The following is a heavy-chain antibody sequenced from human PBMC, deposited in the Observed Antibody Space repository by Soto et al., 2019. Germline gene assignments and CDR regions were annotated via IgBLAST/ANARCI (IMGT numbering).Heavy chain of an antibody. CDR3: TRQTDAVQWLVVPTDYNFDY. CDR2: IRSKTNSYAT. CDR1: GFTFGGSA. Sequence: GGSLRLSCAASGFTFGGSAMHWVRQASGKGLEWVGHIRSKTNSYATAYAESVKGRFTISRDDSMNTAYPQMNSLKTEDTAVYFCTRQTDAVQWLVVPTDYNFDYWGQGTLVTVSS. D-gene: IGHD6-19*01. J-gene: IGHJ4*02. V-gene: IGHV3-73*01.